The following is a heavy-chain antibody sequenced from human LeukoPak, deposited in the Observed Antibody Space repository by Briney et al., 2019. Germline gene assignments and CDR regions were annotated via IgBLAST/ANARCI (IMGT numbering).Heavy chain of an antibody. CDR3: AKELMGFYY. D-gene: IGHD2-8*01. CDR2: VSGTGITT. CDR1: GFTFTSYA. V-gene: IGHV3-23*01. J-gene: IGHJ4*02. Sequence: PGGSLRLSCAASGFTFTSYAMSWVRQAPGKGLEWVSSVSGTGITTYYADSVKGRFTVSRDNSKDTVYLQMNSLRGEDTAVYYCAKELMGFYYWGQGSLVTVSP.